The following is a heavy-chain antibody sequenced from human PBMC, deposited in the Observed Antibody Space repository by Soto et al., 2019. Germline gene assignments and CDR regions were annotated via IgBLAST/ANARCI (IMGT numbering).Heavy chain of an antibody. CDR1: GFTFDDNA. D-gene: IGHD2-15*01. CDR2: ISWYSGSV. J-gene: IGHJ4*02. Sequence: EMQLVESGGGLVQPGRSLRLSCAASGFTFDDNAMHWDRQPPGKGLEWVSGISWYSGSVGYADSVKGRFAISRDNAKNSLYLQMNSLRADDTALYYCAKDRYCSGGSCYSTFDYWGQGTLVTVSS. V-gene: IGHV3-9*01. CDR3: AKDRYCSGGSCYSTFDY.